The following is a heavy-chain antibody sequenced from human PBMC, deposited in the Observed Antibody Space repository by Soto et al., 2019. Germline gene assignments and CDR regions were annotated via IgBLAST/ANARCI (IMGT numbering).Heavy chain of an antibody. Sequence: SETLSLTCTVSGGSISSYYWSWIRQPPGKGLEWIGYIYYSGSTNYNPFLKSRVTISVDTSKNQFSLKLSSVTAADTAVYYCARGQLAAAGILLGYYYYYMDVWGKGTTVTVSS. CDR2: IYYSGST. D-gene: IGHD6-13*01. CDR1: GGSISSYY. V-gene: IGHV4-59*01. J-gene: IGHJ6*03. CDR3: ARGQLAAAGILLGYYYYYMDV.